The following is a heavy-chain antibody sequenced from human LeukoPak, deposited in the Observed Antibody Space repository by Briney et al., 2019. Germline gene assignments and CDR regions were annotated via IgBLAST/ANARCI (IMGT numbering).Heavy chain of an antibody. CDR2: INHSGST. J-gene: IGHJ4*02. CDR1: GGSFSGYY. D-gene: IGHD3-9*01. CDR3: ARRGYDILTGYYKVDY. Sequence: SETLSLTCAVYGGSFSGYYWSWIRQPPGKGLEWIGEINHSGSTNYNPSLKSRVTISVDTSKNQFSLKLGSVTAADTAVYYCARRGYDILTGYYKVDYWGQGTLVTVSS. V-gene: IGHV4-34*01.